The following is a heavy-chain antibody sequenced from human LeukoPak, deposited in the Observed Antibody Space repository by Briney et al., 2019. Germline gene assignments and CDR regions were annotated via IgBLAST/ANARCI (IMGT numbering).Heavy chain of an antibody. CDR2: ISSSGRVI. CDR3: AGGYSPVGYYYSIDV. J-gene: IGHJ6*02. CDR1: GFTFSSYE. V-gene: IGHV3-48*03. D-gene: IGHD5-18*01. Sequence: GGSLRLSCAASGFTFSSYEMNWVRQAPGKGLEWVSHISSSGRVIYYADSVKGRFTISRDNAKNSLYLQLNSLRADDTAVYYCAGGYSPVGYYYSIDVWGQGTTVTVSS.